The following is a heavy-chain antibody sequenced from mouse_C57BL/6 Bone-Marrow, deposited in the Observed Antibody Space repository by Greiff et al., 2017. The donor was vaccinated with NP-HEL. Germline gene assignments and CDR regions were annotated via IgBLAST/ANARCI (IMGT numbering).Heavy chain of an antibody. Sequence: EVMLVESGGGLVKPGGSLKLSCAASGFPFSDYGMHWVRQAPEKGLEWVAYISSCSSTIYYADTVKGRFPISRDNAKNTRFLQMTSLRSEDTAMYDWARDGSWYCDVWGTGTTVTVSS. J-gene: IGHJ1*03. CDR3: ARDGSWYCDV. CDR2: ISSCSSTI. V-gene: IGHV5-17*01. CDR1: GFPFSDYG.